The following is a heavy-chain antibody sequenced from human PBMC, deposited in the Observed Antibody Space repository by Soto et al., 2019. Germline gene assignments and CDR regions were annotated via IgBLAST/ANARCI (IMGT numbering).Heavy chain of an antibody. CDR2: TWSDGSNE. CDR3: ESVVEGGDHGGFAFDM. V-gene: IGHV3-33*01. D-gene: IGHD2-21*01. J-gene: IGHJ3*02. CDR1: GFTFSSYG. Sequence: QVQLVESGGGVVQPGRSLRLSCAASGFTFSSYGMNWVRQAPGKGLEWVAVTWSDGSNEYYADSVKGRCTISRDNSKNTLYMQMNSLRADDTAGYYCESVVEGGDHGGFAFDMWCQGTMVTVSS.